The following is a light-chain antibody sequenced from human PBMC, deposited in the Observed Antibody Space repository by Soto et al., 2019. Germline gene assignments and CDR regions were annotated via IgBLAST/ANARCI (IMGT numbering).Light chain of an antibody. CDR1: QSFTSRS. J-gene: IGKJ1*01. CDR3: QQYDSSPRT. V-gene: IGKV3-20*01. CDR2: GTS. Sequence: EIVLTQSPGTLSLSPWEIATLSCRASQSFTSRSLAWYQQKPGLAPRFLISGTSNRAAGIPDRFSGSGSGTDFTLTISRLEPEDFAVYYCQQYDSSPRTFGQGTKVDIK.